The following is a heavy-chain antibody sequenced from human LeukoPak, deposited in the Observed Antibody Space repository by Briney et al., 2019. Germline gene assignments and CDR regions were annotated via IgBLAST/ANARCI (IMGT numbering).Heavy chain of an antibody. CDR3: ARVFMSYFKDI. V-gene: IGHV3-30*03. CDR1: GFTFRSYG. D-gene: IGHD2/OR15-2a*01. J-gene: IGHJ6*04. Sequence: PGGSLRLSCVVSGFTFRSYGFHWVRQAPGKGLEWVAFISDDRSDIRYADSVKGRFTISRDTSKNTVFLQMDSLRAEDSATYYCARVFMSYFKDIWGKGTTVTVSS. CDR2: ISDDRSDI.